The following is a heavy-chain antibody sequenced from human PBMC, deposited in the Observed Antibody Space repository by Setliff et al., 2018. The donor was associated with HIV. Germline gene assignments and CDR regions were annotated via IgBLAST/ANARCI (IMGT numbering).Heavy chain of an antibody. CDR1: GYTFTNYF. Sequence: GASVKVSCKASGYTFTNYFMHWVRQAPGEGLEWVGRVDPEDGETRYAMKFQGSVTISADTSTDTTYLSLTSLRSQDTAVYYCATVRIVGATEFDYWDQ. CDR2: VDPEDGET. CDR3: ATVRIVGATEFDY. V-gene: IGHV1-69-2*01. J-gene: IGHJ4*02. D-gene: IGHD1-26*01.